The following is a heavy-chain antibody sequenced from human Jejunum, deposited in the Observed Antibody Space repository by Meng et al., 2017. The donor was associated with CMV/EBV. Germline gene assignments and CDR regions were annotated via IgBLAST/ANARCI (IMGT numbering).Heavy chain of an antibody. CDR2: FYYTETT. Sequence: ISTGSYFWDWIRQPPGKGLEWMGTFYYTETTDYSPPLESRVTISVDTSKNRLSLKLNSVTAADTAIYYCARGLTGPDYYHNAMDVWGQGTTVTVSS. V-gene: IGHV4-39*07. CDR1: ISTGSYF. CDR3: ARGLTGPDYYHNAMDV. D-gene: IGHD4-11*01. J-gene: IGHJ6*02.